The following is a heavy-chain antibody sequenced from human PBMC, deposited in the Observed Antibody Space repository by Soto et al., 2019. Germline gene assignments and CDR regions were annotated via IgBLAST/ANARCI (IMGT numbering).Heavy chain of an antibody. CDR1: AGSISSNGYY. J-gene: IGHJ4*02. CDR2: IYHSGGT. CDR3: ARDRGGYGAFDY. V-gene: IGHV4-31*03. D-gene: IGHD5-18*01. Sequence: QVQLQESGPGLVKPSQTLSLTCSVSAGSISSNGYYWNWIRQHPGKGLEWIGYIYHSGGTYSSPSRRSRVSISVDTSNNQFSLKLSSVTAADTAVYYCARDRGGYGAFDYWGQGTLVTVSS.